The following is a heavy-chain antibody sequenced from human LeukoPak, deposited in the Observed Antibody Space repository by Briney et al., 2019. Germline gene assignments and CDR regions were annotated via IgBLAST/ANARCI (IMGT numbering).Heavy chain of an antibody. V-gene: IGHV3-23*01. J-gene: IGHJ4*02. CDR1: GFTFSSYA. CDR2: ISGSGGST. CDR3: ARDLGSCTNGVCHTRFDY. Sequence: GGSLRLSCAASGFTFSSYAMSWVRQAPGKGLEWVSAISGSGGSTSYTDSVKGRFTISRDNSKNTLYLQMNSLRAEDTAVYYCARDLGSCTNGVCHTRFDYWGQGTLVAVSS. D-gene: IGHD2-8*01.